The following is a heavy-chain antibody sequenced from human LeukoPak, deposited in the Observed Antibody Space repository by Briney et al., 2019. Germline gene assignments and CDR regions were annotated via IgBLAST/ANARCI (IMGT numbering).Heavy chain of an antibody. D-gene: IGHD6-19*01. V-gene: IGHV4-4*07. CDR3: ARDRRPRAVAGAYISYGMDV. CDR1: GGSTNNYF. Sequence: SETLSLTCSVSGGSTNNYFWSWIRQSAGKGLEWIGRVNPYGTSNYNPSLKSRVTMSVDTSKNLVSLRLTSLTAADTAVYYCARDRRPRAVAGAYISYGMDVWGQGTTVTVSS. CDR2: VNPYGTS. J-gene: IGHJ6*02.